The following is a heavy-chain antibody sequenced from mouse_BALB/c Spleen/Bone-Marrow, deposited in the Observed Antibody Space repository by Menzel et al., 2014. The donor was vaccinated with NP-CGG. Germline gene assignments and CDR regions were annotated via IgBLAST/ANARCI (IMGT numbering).Heavy chain of an antibody. V-gene: IGHV1S56*01. D-gene: IGHD3-2*01. CDR3: ARSGDSSGYGFAY. CDR1: GFTFRSYD. Sequence: QVQLQQSGPELVKPGALAKISCKASGFTFRSYDINWVKQRPGQGLEWIGWIYPGDGSTKYNEKFKGKATLTADKSSSTAYMQLSSLTSDNSAVYFCARSGDSSGYGFAYWGQGTLVTVSA. J-gene: IGHJ3*01. CDR2: IYPGDGST.